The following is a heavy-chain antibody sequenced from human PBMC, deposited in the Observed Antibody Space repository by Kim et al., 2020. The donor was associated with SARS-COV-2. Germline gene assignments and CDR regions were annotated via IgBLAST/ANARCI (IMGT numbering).Heavy chain of an antibody. CDR3: ARELHYYETSGPVFDY. J-gene: IGHJ4*02. D-gene: IGHD3-22*01. V-gene: IGHV4-59*01. CDR2: VFSSGNT. CDR1: GGSISDYY. Sequence: SETLSLTCTVSGGSISDYYWGWIRQPPGQGLEWLGYVFSSGNTKYNPSLKSRVTISVDIAKTQFSLSLNSVTAADTAQYYCARELHYYETSGPVFDYWGQGTLVTVSS.